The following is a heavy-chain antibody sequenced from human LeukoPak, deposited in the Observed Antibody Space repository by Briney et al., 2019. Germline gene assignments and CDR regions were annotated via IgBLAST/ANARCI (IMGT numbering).Heavy chain of an antibody. J-gene: IGHJ4*02. CDR2: ISSSSSYI. Sequence: PGGSLRLSCAASGFTFSSYSMNWVRQAPGKGLEWVSSISSSSSYIYYADSVKGRFTISRDNAKNSLYLQMNSLRAEDTAVYYCARVTLGGVIVISAFDYWGQGTLVTVSS. CDR3: ARVTLGGVIVISAFDY. CDR1: GFTFSSYS. D-gene: IGHD3-16*02. V-gene: IGHV3-21*01.